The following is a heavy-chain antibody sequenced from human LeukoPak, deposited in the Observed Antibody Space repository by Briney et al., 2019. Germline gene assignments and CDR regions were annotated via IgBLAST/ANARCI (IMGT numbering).Heavy chain of an antibody. Sequence: GGSLRLSCAASGFTFSKYIMNWVRQAPGKGLEWVSSISTSSSYIYYADSVKGRFTISRNNAKNSLYLQMNSLRAEDTAIYYCARTDDYGDSGGSGVYSAFDYSGQGTLVTVSS. CDR3: ARTDDYGDSGGSGVYSAFDY. J-gene: IGHJ4*02. CDR1: GFTFSKYI. V-gene: IGHV3-21*01. D-gene: IGHD4-17*01. CDR2: ISTSSSYI.